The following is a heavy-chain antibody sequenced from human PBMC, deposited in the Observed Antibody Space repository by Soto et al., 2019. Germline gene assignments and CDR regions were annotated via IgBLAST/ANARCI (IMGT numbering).Heavy chain of an antibody. CDR1: GGTFSSYA. Sequence: QVQLVQSGAEVKKPGSSVKVSCKASGGTFSSYAISWVRQAPGQGLEWMGGIIPIFGKANYAQKFQGRVTISADEHPSTAYMELRSLRSQDTAVYYCAREEDAQPNHYSYGMDVWGQGTTVTVSS. CDR3: AREEDAQPNHYSYGMDV. J-gene: IGHJ6*02. CDR2: IIPIFGKA. V-gene: IGHV1-69*01.